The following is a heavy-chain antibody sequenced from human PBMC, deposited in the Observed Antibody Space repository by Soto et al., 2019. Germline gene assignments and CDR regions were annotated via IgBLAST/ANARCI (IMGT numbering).Heavy chain of an antibody. V-gene: IGHV3-23*01. Sequence: EVQLLQSGGGLVQPGGSLRLSCAASGFTFSSYAMSWVRQAPGKGLEWVSAISGSGGSTYYADSVKGRFTISRDNSKNSLYLHMNSLRAGDKDVYYCANDLYGLCNSCYFYLGQGTLVTVSS. CDR1: GFTFSSYA. D-gene: IGHD2-2*01. CDR2: ISGSGGST. CDR3: ANDLYGLCNSCYFY. J-gene: IGHJ4*02.